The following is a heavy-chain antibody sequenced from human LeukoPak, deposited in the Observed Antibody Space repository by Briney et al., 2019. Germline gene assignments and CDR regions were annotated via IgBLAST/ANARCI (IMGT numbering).Heavy chain of an antibody. V-gene: IGHV3-74*01. Sequence: GGSLRLSCAASGFTFSSYWMHWVRQAPGKGLVWVSRINSDGISTSYADSVKGRFTISRENAKNTLYLQMNSLRAEDTAVYYCARDHSGYDGFDYWGQGTLVTVSS. CDR1: GFTFSSYW. J-gene: IGHJ4*02. CDR2: INSDGIST. CDR3: ARDHSGYDGFDY. D-gene: IGHD5-12*01.